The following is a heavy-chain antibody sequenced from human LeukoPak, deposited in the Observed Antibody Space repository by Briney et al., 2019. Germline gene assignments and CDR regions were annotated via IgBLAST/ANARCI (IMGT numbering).Heavy chain of an antibody. CDR1: GFTFSSYA. D-gene: IGHD3-22*01. CDR2: IGSSGGYT. Sequence: GGSLRLSCAASGFTFSSYAMSWVRQAPGKGLEWVSGIGSSGGYTFYADSVKGRFTISRDNAKNTLYLQMNSLRAEDTAVYYCAKDRSGSNKPYYFDYWGQGTLVTVSS. CDR3: AKDRSGSNKPYYFDY. J-gene: IGHJ4*02. V-gene: IGHV3-23*01.